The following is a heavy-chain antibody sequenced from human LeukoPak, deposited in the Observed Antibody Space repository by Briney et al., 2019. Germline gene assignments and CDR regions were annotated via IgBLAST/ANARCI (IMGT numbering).Heavy chain of an antibody. Sequence: GGSLRLSCAASGLTFSSYWMHWVRQAPGKGLVWVSRINSDGSGTTYADSVKGRFTISRDNAKNSLYLQMNSLRAEDTAVYYCAREGYSSSWPGDFDYWGQGTLVTVSS. J-gene: IGHJ4*02. CDR3: AREGYSSSWPGDFDY. D-gene: IGHD6-13*01. CDR1: GLTFSSYW. CDR2: INSDGSGT. V-gene: IGHV3-74*01.